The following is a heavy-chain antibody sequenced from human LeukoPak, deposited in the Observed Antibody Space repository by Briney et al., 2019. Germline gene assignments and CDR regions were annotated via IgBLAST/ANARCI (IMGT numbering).Heavy chain of an antibody. D-gene: IGHD4-17*01. J-gene: IGHJ4*02. CDR1: GGSFSGYY. CDR2: INHSGST. Sequence: SETLSLTCAVYGGSFSGYYWSWIRQPPGKGLEWIGEINHSGSTNYNPSLKSRVTISVDTSKNQFSLKLSSVTAADTAVYYCARGDYGDYVIGKLFLDYWGQGTLVTVSS. CDR3: ARGDYGDYVIGKLFLDY. V-gene: IGHV4-34*01.